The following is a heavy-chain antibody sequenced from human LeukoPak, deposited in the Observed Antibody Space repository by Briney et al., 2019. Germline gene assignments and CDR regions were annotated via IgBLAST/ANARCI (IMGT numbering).Heavy chain of an antibody. Sequence: PGGSLRLSCAASGFTFSSYAMHWVRQAPGKGLEWVAVISYDGSNKYYADSVKGRFTISRDNSKNTLYLQMNSLRAEDTAVYYCARDSGVWYSSSWYFDYWGQGTLVTVSS. D-gene: IGHD6-13*01. V-gene: IGHV3-30-3*01. CDR1: GFTFSSYA. J-gene: IGHJ4*02. CDR2: ISYDGSNK. CDR3: ARDSGVWYSSSWYFDY.